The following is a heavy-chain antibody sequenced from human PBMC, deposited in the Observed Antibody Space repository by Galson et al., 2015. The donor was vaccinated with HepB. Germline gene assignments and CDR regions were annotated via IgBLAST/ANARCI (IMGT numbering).Heavy chain of an antibody. CDR1: GGSISSYY. Sequence: SETLSLTCTVSGGSISSYYWSWIRQPPGKGLEWIGYIYYSGSTNYNPSLKSRVTISVDTSKNQFSLKLSSVTAADTAVYYCARTPIYGGNFLDPWGQGTLVTVSS. CDR3: ARTPIYGGNFLDP. D-gene: IGHD4-23*01. J-gene: IGHJ5*02. CDR2: IYYSGST. V-gene: IGHV4-59*01.